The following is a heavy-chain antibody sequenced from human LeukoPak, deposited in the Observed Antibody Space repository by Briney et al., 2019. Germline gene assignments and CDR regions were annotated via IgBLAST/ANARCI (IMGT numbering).Heavy chain of an antibody. CDR2: INHSGST. Sequence: SETLSLTCTVCGGSFSGYYWRYIRQPPGKGLEWIGEINHSGSTNYNPSLKSRVTISVDTSKNQFSLKLSSVTAADTAVYYCARTRIDFWSGYWWFDPWGQGTLVTVSS. CDR1: GGSFSGYY. V-gene: IGHV4-34*01. J-gene: IGHJ5*02. D-gene: IGHD3-3*01. CDR3: ARTRIDFWSGYWWFDP.